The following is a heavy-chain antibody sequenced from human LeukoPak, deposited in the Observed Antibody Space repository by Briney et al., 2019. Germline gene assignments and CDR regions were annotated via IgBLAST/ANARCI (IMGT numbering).Heavy chain of an antibody. CDR3: ARTHNYYDSSGYSSGKYSDY. V-gene: IGHV3-23*01. CDR1: GFTFSSYA. Sequence: PGGSLRLSCAASGFTFSSYAMSWVRQALGKGLEWVSAISGSGGSTYYADSVKGRFTISRDNAKNSLYLQMNSLRAEDTAVYYCARTHNYYDSSGYSSGKYSDYWGQGTLVTVSS. CDR2: ISGSGGST. J-gene: IGHJ4*02. D-gene: IGHD3-22*01.